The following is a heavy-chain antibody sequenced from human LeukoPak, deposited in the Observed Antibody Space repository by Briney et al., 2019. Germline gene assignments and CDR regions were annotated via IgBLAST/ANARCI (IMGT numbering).Heavy chain of an antibody. V-gene: IGHV3-64*01. CDR3: ARVWLDHYYDSSGVLDY. CDR2: ISSNGGST. Sequence: GGSLRLSCAASGFTFSSYAMHWVRQAPGKGLEYVSAISSNGGSTYYANSVKGRFIISRDNSKNTLYLQMGSLRAEDMAVYYCARVWLDHYYDSSGVLDYWGQGTLVTVSS. D-gene: IGHD3-22*01. CDR1: GFTFSSYA. J-gene: IGHJ4*02.